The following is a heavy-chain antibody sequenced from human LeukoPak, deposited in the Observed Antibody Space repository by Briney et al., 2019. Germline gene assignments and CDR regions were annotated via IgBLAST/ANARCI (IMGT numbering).Heavy chain of an antibody. CDR3: ARDKIMGATRFDY. V-gene: IGHV3-21*01. CDR2: ISSSSSNI. CDR1: GFTFSSYS. Sequence: GGSLRLSCAASGFTFSSYSMNWVRQAPGKGLEWVSSISSSSSNIYYADSVKGRFTISRDNAKNSLYLQMNSLRVDDTAVYFCARDKIMGATRFDYWGQGALVTVSS. D-gene: IGHD1-26*01. J-gene: IGHJ4*02.